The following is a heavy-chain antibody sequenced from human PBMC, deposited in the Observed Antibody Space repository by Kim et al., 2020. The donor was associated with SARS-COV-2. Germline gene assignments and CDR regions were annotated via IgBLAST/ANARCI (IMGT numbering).Heavy chain of an antibody. J-gene: IGHJ4*02. CDR2: AK. D-gene: IGHD4-4*01. CDR3: ARGCPYDISNC. V-gene: IGHV3-7*01. Sequence: AKDYVGYVKGRFTNSRDNSKNSLYLQMNSLRGEDTAVYFCARGCPYDISNCWGQGILVTVSS.